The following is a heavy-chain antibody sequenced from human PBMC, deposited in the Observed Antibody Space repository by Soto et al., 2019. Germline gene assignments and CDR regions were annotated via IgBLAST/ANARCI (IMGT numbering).Heavy chain of an antibody. V-gene: IGHV1-69*01. D-gene: IGHD2-2*01. Sequence: QVQLVLSGAEVKKPGSSVKVSCKASGGTFSSYAISWVRQAPGQGLEWMGGIIPIFGTANYAQKFQGRVTITADESTSTAYMELSSLRSEDTAVYYCAGQGYCSSTSCYPNYFDYWGQGTLVTVSS. J-gene: IGHJ4*02. CDR3: AGQGYCSSTSCYPNYFDY. CDR1: GGTFSSYA. CDR2: IIPIFGTA.